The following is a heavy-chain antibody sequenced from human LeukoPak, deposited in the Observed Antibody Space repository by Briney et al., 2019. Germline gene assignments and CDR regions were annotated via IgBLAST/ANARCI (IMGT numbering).Heavy chain of an antibody. J-gene: IGHJ3*02. D-gene: IGHD3-10*01. CDR3: ARGRTAERFGTQDAFDI. Sequence: SETLSLTCTVSGGAISSYYWSWIRQPAGKGLEWIGRIYTSGSTNYNPSLKSRVTMSVDTSKNQFSLKLSSVTAADTAVYYCARGRTAERFGTQDAFDIWGQGTMVTVSS. V-gene: IGHV4-4*07. CDR2: IYTSGST. CDR1: GGAISSYY.